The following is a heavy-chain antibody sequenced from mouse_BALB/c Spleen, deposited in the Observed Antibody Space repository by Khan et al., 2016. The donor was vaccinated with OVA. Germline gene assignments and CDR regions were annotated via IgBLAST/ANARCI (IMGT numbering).Heavy chain of an antibody. Sequence: DVKLVESGGGLVQPGGSRKLSCAASGFTFSDYGMAWVRQAPGKGPEWVAFISNLAHSIYYADTVTGRFTISRENAKNTMYLEMSSLRSEDTAMYHCARAWAMDCWGQGTSVTVSS. V-gene: IGHV5-15*02. CDR2: ISNLAHSI. CDR3: ARAWAMDC. CDR1: GFTFSDYG. J-gene: IGHJ4*01.